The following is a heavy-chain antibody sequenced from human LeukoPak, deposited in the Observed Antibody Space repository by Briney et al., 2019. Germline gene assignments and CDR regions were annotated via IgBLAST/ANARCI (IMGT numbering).Heavy chain of an antibody. V-gene: IGHV4-39*07. CDR2: IYYSGST. CDR3: ARDLGYCTNGVCYGHFDY. CDR1: GGSISSSSYY. Sequence: SETLSLTCTVSGGSISSSSYYWGWIRQPPGKGLEWIGSIYYSGSTYYNPSLKSRVTISVDTSKNQFSLKLSSVTAADTAVYYCARDLGYCTNGVCYGHFDYWGQGTLVTVSS. J-gene: IGHJ4*02. D-gene: IGHD2-8*01.